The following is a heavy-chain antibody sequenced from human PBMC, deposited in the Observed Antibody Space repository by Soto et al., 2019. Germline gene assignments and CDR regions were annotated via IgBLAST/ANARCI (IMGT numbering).Heavy chain of an antibody. D-gene: IGHD1-7*01. J-gene: IGHJ4*02. Sequence: EVQLLESGGGLVQPGGSLRLSCAASGFTFSSYGMTWVRQAPGKGLEWVSFSSATGAGTYYADSVKGRFTISRDNSKNTLYLQMTSLRADDTAVYYCAKDRRAGGNYGVYSYFWGQGDLVIASS. V-gene: IGHV3-23*01. CDR1: GFTFSSYG. CDR2: SSATGAGT. CDR3: AKDRRAGGNYGVYSYF.